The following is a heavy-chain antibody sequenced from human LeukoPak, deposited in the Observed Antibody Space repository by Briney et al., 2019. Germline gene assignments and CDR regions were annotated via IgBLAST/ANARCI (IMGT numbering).Heavy chain of an antibody. V-gene: IGHV3-30*02. Sequence: GGSLRLSCAASGFTFSSYGMHWVRQAPGKGLEWVAFIRNDGSNKYYADSVKGRFTISRDNSKNTLYLQMNSLRAEDTAVYCCAKDLTGSSWTFDYWGQATLVTVSS. CDR3: AKDLTGSSWTFDY. CDR2: IRNDGSNK. D-gene: IGHD6-13*01. J-gene: IGHJ4*02. CDR1: GFTFSSYG.